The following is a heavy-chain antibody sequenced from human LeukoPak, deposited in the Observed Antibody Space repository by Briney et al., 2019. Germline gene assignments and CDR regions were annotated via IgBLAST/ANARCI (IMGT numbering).Heavy chain of an antibody. V-gene: IGHV3-20*04. D-gene: IGHD6-19*01. CDR1: GFTFSSYA. CDR2: INWNGGST. J-gene: IGHJ4*02. CDR3: ARVSDISVAAYFDY. Sequence: GGSLRLSCAASGFTFSSYAMSWVRQAPGKGLEWVSTINWNGGSTGYADSVKGRFTISRGNAKNSLYLQMNSLRAEDTALYYCARVSDISVAAYFDYWGQGTLVTVSS.